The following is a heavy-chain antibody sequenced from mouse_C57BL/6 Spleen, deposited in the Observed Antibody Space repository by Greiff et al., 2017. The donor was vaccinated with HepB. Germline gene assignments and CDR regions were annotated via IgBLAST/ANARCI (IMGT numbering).Heavy chain of an antibody. CDR1: GYTFTDYN. V-gene: IGHV1-22*01. D-gene: IGHD1-1*01. CDR2: INPNNGGT. J-gene: IGHJ4*01. CDR3: ARTLIYGEGAMDY. Sequence: VQLKESGPELVKPGASVKMSCKASGYTFTDYNMHWVKQSHGKSLEWIGYINPNNGGTSYNQKFKGKATLTVNKSSSTAYMELRSLTSEESAVYYCARTLIYGEGAMDYWGQGTSVTVSS.